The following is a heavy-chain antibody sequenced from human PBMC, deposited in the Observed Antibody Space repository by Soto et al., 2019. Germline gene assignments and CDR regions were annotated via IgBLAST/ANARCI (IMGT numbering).Heavy chain of an antibody. J-gene: IGHJ3*02. D-gene: IGHD3-22*01. Sequence: GGSLRLSCAASGFTFSSYAMHWVRQAPGKGLEWVAVISYDGSNKYYADSVKGRFTISRDNSKNTLYLQMNSLRAEDTAVYYCARVAFSQYYYDSSGYPSDAFDIWGQGTMVTVSS. CDR2: ISYDGSNK. CDR3: ARVAFSQYYYDSSGYPSDAFDI. V-gene: IGHV3-30-3*01. CDR1: GFTFSSYA.